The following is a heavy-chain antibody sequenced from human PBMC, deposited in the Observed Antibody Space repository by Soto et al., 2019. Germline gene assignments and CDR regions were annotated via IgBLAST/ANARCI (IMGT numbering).Heavy chain of an antibody. Sequence: GGSLRLSCAGSGFTFSSYWMHWVRQAPGKGLVWVSRINEDGSYTNYADYVRGRFTISADIAENSVILQMNSLRDEYSAVYFCVRDRDLYRDMFHADLWGQGTLVTVSS. CDR2: INEDGSYT. J-gene: IGHJ4*01. D-gene: IGHD3-10*02. CDR1: GFTFSSYW. V-gene: IGHV3-74*01. CDR3: VRDRDLYRDMFHADL.